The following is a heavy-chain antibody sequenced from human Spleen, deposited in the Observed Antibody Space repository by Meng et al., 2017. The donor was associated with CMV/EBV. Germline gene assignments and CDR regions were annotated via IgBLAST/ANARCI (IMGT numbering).Heavy chain of an antibody. D-gene: IGHD6-13*01. CDR3: ARDRSSAAGGWFDP. CDR1: GGPHNSHT. V-gene: IGHV1-69*02. J-gene: IGHJ5*02. CDR2: IIPILDIV. Sequence: KASGGPHNSHTISWVRQAPGQGLEWMGRIIPILDIVNYAQKFQGRLTVTADKSTDTAYMELTSLRSEDTAVYYCARDRSSAAGGWFDPWGQGTLVTVSS.